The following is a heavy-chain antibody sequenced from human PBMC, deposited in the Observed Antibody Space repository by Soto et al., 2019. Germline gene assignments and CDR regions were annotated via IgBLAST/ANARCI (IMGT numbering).Heavy chain of an antibody. D-gene: IGHD3-22*01. J-gene: IGHJ4*02. CDR2: IYYSGST. V-gene: IGHV4-31*03. CDR3: ARGPPMIH. CDR1: GGSISRGGYY. Sequence: PSETLSLTCTVSGGSISRGGYYCSWIRQHPGKGLEWIGYIYYSGSTYYNPSLKSRVTISVDTSKNQFSLKLSSVTAADTAVYYCARGPPMIHWGQGTLVTVSS.